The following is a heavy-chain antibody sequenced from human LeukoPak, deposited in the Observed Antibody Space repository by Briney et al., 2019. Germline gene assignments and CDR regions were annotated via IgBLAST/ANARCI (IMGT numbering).Heavy chain of an antibody. D-gene: IGHD4-17*01. CDR2: IYYSGST. Sequence: SETLSLTCTVSGGSISSYYWSWIRQPPGKGLEWIGYIYYSGSTNYNPSLKGRVTISVDTSKNQFSLKLSSVTAADTAVYYCLGSRGYGDYVSGAFDIWGQGTMVTVSS. V-gene: IGHV4-59*08. J-gene: IGHJ3*02. CDR3: LGSRGYGDYVSGAFDI. CDR1: GGSISSYY.